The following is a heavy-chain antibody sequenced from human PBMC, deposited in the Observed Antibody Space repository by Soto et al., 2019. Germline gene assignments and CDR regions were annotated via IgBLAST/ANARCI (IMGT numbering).Heavy chain of an antibody. V-gene: IGHV4-59*08. D-gene: IGHD4-17*01. CDR3: ARHANYGDYYDY. J-gene: IGHJ4*02. CDR1: GGSISSYY. CDR2: IYYSGST. Sequence: QVQLQESGPGLVKPSETLSLTCTVSGGSISSYYWSWIRQPPGKGLEWIGYIYYSGSTNYNPSLKSRVTISADTSKNPFSLKLRSVTAADTAVYYCARHANYGDYYDYWGRGTLVTVSS.